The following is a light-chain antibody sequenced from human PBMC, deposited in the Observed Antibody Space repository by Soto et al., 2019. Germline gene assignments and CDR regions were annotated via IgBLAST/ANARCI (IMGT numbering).Light chain of an antibody. CDR3: QQYGSSPYT. Sequence: EIALTQSPGPLSWSPGESATLSCRATQSVSSSSLAWYQQKPGQAPRLLIYGASSRATGIPDRFSGSGSGTDFTLTISRLEPGDFAVYYCQQYGSSPYTFGQGTKLEIK. J-gene: IGKJ2*01. CDR2: GAS. V-gene: IGKV3-20*01. CDR1: QSVSSSS.